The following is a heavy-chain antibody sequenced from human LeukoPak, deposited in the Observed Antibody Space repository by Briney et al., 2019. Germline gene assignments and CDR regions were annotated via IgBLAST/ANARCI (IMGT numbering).Heavy chain of an antibody. Sequence: GGSLRLSCAASGFTFDDYGMSWVRQAPGKGLEWVSGINWNGGSTGYADSVKGRFTISRDNAKNSVYLQMNSLRAEDTAVYYCARDGGSYGYNYAFDIWGQGTMVTVSS. CDR1: GFTFDDYG. J-gene: IGHJ3*02. CDR2: INWNGGST. CDR3: ARDGGSYGYNYAFDI. V-gene: IGHV3-20*04. D-gene: IGHD5-24*01.